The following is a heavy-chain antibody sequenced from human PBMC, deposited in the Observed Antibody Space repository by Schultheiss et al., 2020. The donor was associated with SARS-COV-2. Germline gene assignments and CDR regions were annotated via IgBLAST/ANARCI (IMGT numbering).Heavy chain of an antibody. Sequence: GGSLRLSCAASGFTFNNYAMHWVRQAPGKGLEWVALISYDGGDKYYADPVKGRFTVSRDSSKNTLYLQMNSLRPEDTAVYYCAKSYTAMVMVDWFDPWGQGTLVTVSS. J-gene: IGHJ5*02. D-gene: IGHD5-18*01. CDR3: AKSYTAMVMVDWFDP. CDR2: ISYDGGDK. CDR1: GFTFNNYA. V-gene: IGHV3-30-3*02.